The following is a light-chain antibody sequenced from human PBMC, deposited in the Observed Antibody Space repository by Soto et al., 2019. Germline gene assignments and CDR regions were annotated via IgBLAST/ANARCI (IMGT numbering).Light chain of an antibody. Sequence: EIVLTQSPATLSLSPGERATLSCRASRSVAGYLAWYQQKPGQAPRLLMYDGSNRATGIPARFSGSGSGTDFNLTISRLEPDDFGVYYCQQRSSRNTFGQGTKLEIK. CDR2: DGS. CDR3: QQRSSRNT. CDR1: RSVAGY. V-gene: IGKV3-11*01. J-gene: IGKJ2*01.